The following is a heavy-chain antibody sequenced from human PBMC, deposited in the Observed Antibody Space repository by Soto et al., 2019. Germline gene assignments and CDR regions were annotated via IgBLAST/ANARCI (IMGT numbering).Heavy chain of an antibody. D-gene: IGHD3-10*01. CDR1: GYTFTSYY. CDR3: ARFKFGEFEPDY. J-gene: IGHJ4*02. CDR2: INPSGRST. V-gene: IGHV1-46*03. Sequence: ASVKVSCKASGYTFTSYYMHWVRQAPGQGLEWMGIINPSGRSTSYAQKCQGRVTMTRDTSTSTVYMELSSLRSEDTAVYYCARFKFGEFEPDYWGQGTLVTVSS.